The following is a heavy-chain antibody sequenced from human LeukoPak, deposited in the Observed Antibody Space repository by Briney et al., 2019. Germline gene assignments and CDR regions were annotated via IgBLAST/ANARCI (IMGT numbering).Heavy chain of an antibody. CDR3: ARAFVTMGDMWIQPRRYYYCYMDV. CDR2: IKQDGSVK. D-gene: IGHD5-18*01. Sequence: PGGSLRLPCAASGFTFSTYWMSWVRQAPGKGLEWVANIKQDGSVKYYVDSVKGRFTISRDNAKNSLYLQMNSLRAEDTAVYYCARAFVTMGDMWIQPRRYYYCYMDVWGKGTTVTVSS. V-gene: IGHV3-7*01. CDR1: GFTFSTYW. J-gene: IGHJ6*03.